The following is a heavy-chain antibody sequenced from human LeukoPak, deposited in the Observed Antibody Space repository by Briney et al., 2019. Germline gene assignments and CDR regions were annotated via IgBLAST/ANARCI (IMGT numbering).Heavy chain of an antibody. D-gene: IGHD6-19*01. CDR2: ISYDGDNE. CDR3: ARAPKQWLVRRYYFDY. V-gene: IGHV3-30-3*01. CDR1: GFTFSNFA. J-gene: IGHJ4*02. Sequence: GGSLRLSCAASGFTFSNFAMHWVRQAPGKGLEWVAVISYDGDNEYYADSVKGQFTISRDNSKDRLYLQMNSLRPEDTAMYYCARAPKQWLVRRYYFDYWGQGTLVTVSS.